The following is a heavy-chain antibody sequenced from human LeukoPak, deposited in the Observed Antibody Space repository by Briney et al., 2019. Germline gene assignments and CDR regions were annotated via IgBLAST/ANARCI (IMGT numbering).Heavy chain of an antibody. CDR1: GFTFSSYA. CDR2: ISYGGSNK. J-gene: IGHJ1*01. Sequence: GGSLRLSCAASGFTFSSYAMHWVRQAPGKGLEWVAVISYGGSNKYYADSVKGRFTISRDNSKNTLYLQMNSLRAEDTAVYYCARDRQLVHTEYFQHWGQGTLVTVSS. V-gene: IGHV3-30-3*01. CDR3: ARDRQLVHTEYFQH. D-gene: IGHD6-6*01.